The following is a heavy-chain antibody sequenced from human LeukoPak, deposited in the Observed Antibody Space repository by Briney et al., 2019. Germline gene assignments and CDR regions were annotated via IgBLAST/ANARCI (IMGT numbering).Heavy chain of an antibody. Sequence: PGGSLRLSCAASGFPFSDYYMSWIRQAPGKGLEWVSATSGSGGSTYYADSVKGRFTISRDNSKNTLYLQMNSLRAEDTAVYYCAKDRGGGKLPYYYYYMDVWGKGTTVTVSS. CDR2: TSGSGGST. D-gene: IGHD4-23*01. J-gene: IGHJ6*03. CDR3: AKDRGGGKLPYYYYYMDV. V-gene: IGHV3-23*01. CDR1: GFPFSDYY.